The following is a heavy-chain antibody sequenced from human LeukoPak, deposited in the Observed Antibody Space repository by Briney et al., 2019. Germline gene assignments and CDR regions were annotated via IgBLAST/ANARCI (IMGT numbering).Heavy chain of an antibody. CDR1: GFTFSSYA. J-gene: IGHJ4*02. D-gene: IGHD6-13*01. Sequence: GGSLRLSCAASGFTFSSYAMHWVRQAPGKGLEWVAVISYDGSNKYYADSVKGRFTISRDNSKNTLYLQMNSLRAEDTAVYYCARVEDSSSWYIDYWGQGTLVTVSS. CDR3: ARVEDSSSWYIDY. CDR2: ISYDGSNK. V-gene: IGHV3-30-3*01.